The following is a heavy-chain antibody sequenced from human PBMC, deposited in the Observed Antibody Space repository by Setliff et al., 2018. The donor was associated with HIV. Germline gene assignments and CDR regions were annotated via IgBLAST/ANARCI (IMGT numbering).Heavy chain of an antibody. CDR2: ISYDGIYK. Sequence: GGSLRLSCAASGFTFSSYAMHWVRQAPGKGLGWVAIISYDGIYKYYADSVKGRFTISRDNSKNTLYLQMNSLRAEDTAVYYCARSVIGYYYYGMDVWGQGTLVTVSS. J-gene: IGHJ6*02. V-gene: IGHV3-30*04. D-gene: IGHD3-10*01. CDR3: ARSVIGYYYYGMDV. CDR1: GFTFSSYA.